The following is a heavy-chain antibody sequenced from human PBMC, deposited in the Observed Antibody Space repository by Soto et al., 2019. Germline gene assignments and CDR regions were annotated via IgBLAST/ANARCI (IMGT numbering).Heavy chain of an antibody. V-gene: IGHV3-23*01. CDR3: AKGGIVLMVNIDYYGMDV. D-gene: IGHD2-8*01. CDR2: ISGSGGST. CDR1: GFPFRSYA. J-gene: IGHJ6*02. Sequence: PGGSLRLSCASSGFPFRSYAMSWVRQAPGKGLEWVSAISGSGGSTYYADSVKGRFTISRDNSKNTLYPQMNSLRAEDTAVYYCAKGGIVLMVNIDYYGMDVWGQGTTVTVSS.